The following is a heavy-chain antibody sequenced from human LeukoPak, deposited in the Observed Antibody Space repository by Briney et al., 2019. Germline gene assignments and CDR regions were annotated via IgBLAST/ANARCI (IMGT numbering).Heavy chain of an antibody. CDR2: ISGSGGST. Sequence: PGGSLRLSCAASGFTFSSYAMSWVRQAPGKGLEWVSAISGSGGSTYYADSVKGRFTISRDNSKNTLYLQMNSLRAEDTAVYYCAKGGREDYGGPNWFDPWGQGTLVTVSS. J-gene: IGHJ5*02. V-gene: IGHV3-23*01. CDR3: AKGGREDYGGPNWFDP. D-gene: IGHD4-23*01. CDR1: GFTFSSYA.